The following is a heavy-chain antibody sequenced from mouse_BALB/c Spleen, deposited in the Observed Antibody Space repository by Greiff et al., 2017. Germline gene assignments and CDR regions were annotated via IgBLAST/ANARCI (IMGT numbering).Heavy chain of an antibody. CDR2: ISSGGSYT. CDR3: ARQGKTGTTYFDY. CDR1: GFTFSSYG. V-gene: IGHV5-6*01. J-gene: IGHJ2*01. D-gene: IGHD4-1*01. Sequence: DVQLVESGGGLVKPGGSRKLSCAASGFTFSSYGMSWVRQTPDKRLEWVATISSGGSYTYYPDSVKGRFTISRDNAKNTLYLQMSSLKSEDTAMYYCARQGKTGTTYFDYWGQGTTLTVSS.